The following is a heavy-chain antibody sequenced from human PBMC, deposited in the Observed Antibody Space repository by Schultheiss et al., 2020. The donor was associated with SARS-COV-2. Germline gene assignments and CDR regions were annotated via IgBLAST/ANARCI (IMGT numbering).Heavy chain of an antibody. CDR2: IYHSGST. Sequence: SETLSLTCTVSGGSVSRGSYYWSWVRQPPGQGLEWIGYIYHSGSTNYNPSLKSRVTISVDTSKNQFSLKLSSVTAADTAVYYCARGGIVVVPAATYYYGMDVWGQGTTVTVSS. CDR3: ARGGIVVVPAATYYYGMDV. V-gene: IGHV4-61*01. CDR1: GGSVSRGSYY. J-gene: IGHJ6*02. D-gene: IGHD2-2*01.